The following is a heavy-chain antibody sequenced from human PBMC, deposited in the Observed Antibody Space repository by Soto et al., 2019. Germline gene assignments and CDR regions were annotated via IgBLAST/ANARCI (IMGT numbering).Heavy chain of an antibody. V-gene: IGHV3-30*18. Sequence: QVQLVESGGGVVQPGRSLRLSCAASGFTSSSYGMHWVRQAPGKGLEWVAVISYDGSNKYYADSVKGRFTISRDNSKNTLYLQMNSLRAEDTAVYYCAKDGDTWSSSSPKFDYWGQGNLVTVSS. CDR2: ISYDGSNK. CDR1: GFTSSSYG. D-gene: IGHD6-6*01. J-gene: IGHJ4*02. CDR3: AKDGDTWSSSSPKFDY.